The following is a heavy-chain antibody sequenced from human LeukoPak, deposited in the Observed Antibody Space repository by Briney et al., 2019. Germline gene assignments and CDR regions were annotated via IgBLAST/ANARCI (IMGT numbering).Heavy chain of an antibody. CDR3: ARGWSCSGGSCYQVPYYYYMDV. CDR1: GGSISSYY. CDR2: IYYSGST. V-gene: IGHV4-59*01. D-gene: IGHD2-15*01. J-gene: IGHJ6*03. Sequence: SETLSLTCTVSGGSISSYYWSWIRQPPGKGLGWIGYIYYSGSTNYSPSLKSRVTISVDTSKNQFSLKLSSVTAADTAVYYCARGWSCSGGSCYQVPYYYYMDVWGKGTTVTVSS.